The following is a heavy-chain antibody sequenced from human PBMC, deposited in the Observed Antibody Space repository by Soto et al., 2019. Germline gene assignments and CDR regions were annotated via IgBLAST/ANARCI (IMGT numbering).Heavy chain of an antibody. CDR1: GGTFSSYA. D-gene: IGHD3-3*01. Sequence: QVQLVQSGAEVKKPGSSVKVSCKASGGTFSSYALSWVRQAPGQGLEWMGGIIPIFGTANYAQKFQGRVTITADKSTSTAYMELSSLRSEDTAVYYCASPTREWLPPARDYYYGMDVWGQGTTVTVSS. J-gene: IGHJ6*02. CDR3: ASPTREWLPPARDYYYGMDV. CDR2: IIPIFGTA. V-gene: IGHV1-69*06.